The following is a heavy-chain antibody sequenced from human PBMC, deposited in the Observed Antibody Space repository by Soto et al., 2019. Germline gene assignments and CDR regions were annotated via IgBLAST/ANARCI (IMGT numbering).Heavy chain of an antibody. CDR1: GLSLTTSGVG. Sequence: QITLNESGPTVVRPTETITLTCRFSGLSLTTSGVGVGWIRQSPGKAPEWLALIYWDDDKRYSASLKSRLTITKDTSKNQVVLTVSDLDPTDRATYYCAHRVLRTVFGLVTTTAIYFDFWGQGTPVAVSS. D-gene: IGHD3-3*01. CDR2: IYWDDDK. CDR3: AHRVLRTVFGLVTTTAIYFDF. J-gene: IGHJ4*02. V-gene: IGHV2-5*02.